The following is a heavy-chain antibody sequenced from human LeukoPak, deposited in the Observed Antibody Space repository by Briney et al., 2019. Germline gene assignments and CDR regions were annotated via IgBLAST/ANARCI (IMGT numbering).Heavy chain of an antibody. CDR3: STYYDSGPSKD. J-gene: IGHJ4*02. V-gene: IGHV3-7*05. Sequence: GGSLRLSCAASGFTFSTYWMTWVRQAPGKGLEWVATINKNGGEQYYGDSVKGRFTISRDNTKNSLYLQMNSLRAEGTAMYYCSTYYDSGPSKDWGQGTLVTVSS. CDR1: GFTFSTYW. CDR2: INKNGGEQ. D-gene: IGHD3-22*01.